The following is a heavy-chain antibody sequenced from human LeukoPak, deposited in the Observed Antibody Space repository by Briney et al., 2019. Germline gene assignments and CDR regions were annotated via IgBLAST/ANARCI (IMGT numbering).Heavy chain of an antibody. J-gene: IGHJ6*02. D-gene: IGHD3-10*01. V-gene: IGHV3-11*01. CDR3: ARDQGFVEFTYYYGMDV. CDR2: ISSSGSTI. CDR1: GFTFSDYY. Sequence: GGTLRLSCAASGFTFSDYYISWIRQAPGKGLEWVSYISSSGSTIYYADSVKGRFTISRDNAKNSLYLQMNSLRAEDTAVYYCARDQGFVEFTYYYGMDVWGQGTTVTVSS.